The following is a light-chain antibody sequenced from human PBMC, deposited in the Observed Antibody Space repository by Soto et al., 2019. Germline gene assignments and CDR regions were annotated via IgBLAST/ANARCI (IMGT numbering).Light chain of an antibody. CDR3: QQYGSSPLT. J-gene: IGKJ4*01. CDR2: GAS. Sequence: ELVLTQSPGTLSLSPGERATLSCRASQPVNNNYLAWYQQIPGQAPRLLISGASGRATGTPDRFSGSASGTDFTLTISRLEPEDFAVYYCQQYGSSPLTFGGGTKVDIK. CDR1: QPVNNNY. V-gene: IGKV3-20*01.